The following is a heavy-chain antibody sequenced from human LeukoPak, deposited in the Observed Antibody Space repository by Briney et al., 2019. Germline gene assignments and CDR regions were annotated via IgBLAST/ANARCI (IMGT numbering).Heavy chain of an antibody. CDR3: ARKSSSSDY. D-gene: IGHD3-10*01. CDR2: ISSSSSYT. Sequence: SLRLSYAASGFTVISNYMSWVSHAPGKGLEWVSYISSSSSYTNYADCVEGRFTISRDNAKNSLYLQMNSLRAEDTAVYYCARKSSSSDYWGQGTLVTVSS. V-gene: IGHV3-11*03. J-gene: IGHJ4*02. CDR1: GFTVISNY.